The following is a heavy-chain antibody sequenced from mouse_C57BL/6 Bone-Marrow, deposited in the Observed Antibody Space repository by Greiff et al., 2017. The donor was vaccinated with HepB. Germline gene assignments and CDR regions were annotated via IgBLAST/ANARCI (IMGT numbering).Heavy chain of an antibody. CDR3: ARERVYYGNYYYAMDY. V-gene: IGHV1-82*01. D-gene: IGHD2-1*01. CDR1: GYAFSSSW. J-gene: IGHJ4*01. Sequence: QVQLQQSGPELVKPGASVKISCKASGYAFSSSWMNWVKQRPGKGLEWIGRIYPGDGDTNYNGKFKGKATLTADKSSSTAYMQLSSLTSEDSAVYFCARERVYYGNYYYAMDYWGQGTSVTVSS. CDR2: IYPGDGDT.